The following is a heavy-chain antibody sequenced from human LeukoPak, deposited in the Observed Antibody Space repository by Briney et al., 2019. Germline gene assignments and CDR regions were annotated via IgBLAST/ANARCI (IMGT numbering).Heavy chain of an antibody. D-gene: IGHD3-10*01. Sequence: GGSLRLSCAASGFTFSSYAMSWVRQGPGKRLEWVSAISGSGGSTYYADSVKGRFTISRDNSKNTLYLQMNSLRAEDTAVYYCAKDTPNYYGSGSPDYWGQGTLVTVSS. CDR1: GFTFSSYA. CDR2: ISGSGGST. J-gene: IGHJ4*02. CDR3: AKDTPNYYGSGSPDY. V-gene: IGHV3-23*01.